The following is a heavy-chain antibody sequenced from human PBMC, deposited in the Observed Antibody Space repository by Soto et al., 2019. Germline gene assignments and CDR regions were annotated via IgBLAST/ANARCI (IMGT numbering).Heavy chain of an antibody. CDR2: ISGSGGST. CDR3: AKGSYYGSGSKWNWQYYYYYGMDV. Sequence: GGSLRLSCAASGFTFSSYAMSWVRQAPGKVLEWVSAISGSGGSTLYADSVKGRFNITRDNSKNTLYLQMYSLRAEDTAVYYCAKGSYYGSGSKWNWQYYYYYGMDVWGQGTTVTVSS. CDR1: GFTFSSYA. D-gene: IGHD3-10*01. J-gene: IGHJ6*02. V-gene: IGHV3-23*01.